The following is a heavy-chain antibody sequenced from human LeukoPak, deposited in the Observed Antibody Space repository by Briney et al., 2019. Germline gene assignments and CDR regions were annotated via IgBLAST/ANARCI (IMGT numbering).Heavy chain of an antibody. J-gene: IGHJ4*02. CDR3: ARVGARQVLEY. Sequence: GGSLRLSCAASEFTFSSCWMSWVRQAPGKGLEWVANIKQDGGEKYYLDSVKGRFTVSRDNAKNSLYLQMNSLRAEDTAVYHCARVGARQVLEYWGQGTLVTVSS. V-gene: IGHV3-7*01. D-gene: IGHD4-17*01. CDR2: IKQDGGEK. CDR1: EFTFSSCW.